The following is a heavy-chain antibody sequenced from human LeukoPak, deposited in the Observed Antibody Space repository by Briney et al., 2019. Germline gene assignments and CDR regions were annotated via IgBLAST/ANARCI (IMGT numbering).Heavy chain of an antibody. CDR2: IRYDGSNK. Sequence: GGSLRLSCAASGFTFSTYGMHWVRQAPGKGLEWVTFIRYDGSNKYYADSVKGRFTISRDNSKNTLYLQMNSLRAEDTAVYYCAKRHYDSGSPTFDPWGQGTLVTVS. D-gene: IGHD3-10*01. J-gene: IGHJ5*02. V-gene: IGHV3-30*02. CDR1: GFTFSTYG. CDR3: AKRHYDSGSPTFDP.